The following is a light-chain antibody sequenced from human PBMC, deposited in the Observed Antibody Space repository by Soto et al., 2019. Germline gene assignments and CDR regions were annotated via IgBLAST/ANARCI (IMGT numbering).Light chain of an antibody. CDR1: SSDVGGYNY. V-gene: IGLV2-11*01. Sequence: QSALTQPRPVSGSPGQSVTISCTGTSSDVGGYNYVSWYQQHPGKAPKLMIYDVSKRPSGVPDRFSGSKSGNTASLTISGLQAEDEADYYCCSYAGSYTFVVFGGGTLLTVL. J-gene: IGLJ2*01. CDR2: DVS. CDR3: CSYAGSYTFVV.